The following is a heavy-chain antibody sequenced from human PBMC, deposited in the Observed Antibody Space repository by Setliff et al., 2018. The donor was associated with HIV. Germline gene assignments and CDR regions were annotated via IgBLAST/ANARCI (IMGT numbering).Heavy chain of an antibody. CDR3: ARVIDYGVLYWSYYMDV. Sequence: ASVKVSCKASGYTLTNYGISWVRQAPGQGLEWMGWISADNGDTNYPQKLLGRVTMTTDTSTSTAYMELRSLRSDDTAVYYCARVIDYGVLYWSYYMDVWGKGTTVTVSS. V-gene: IGHV1-18*01. D-gene: IGHD4-17*01. CDR2: ISADNGDT. CDR1: GYTLTNYG. J-gene: IGHJ6*03.